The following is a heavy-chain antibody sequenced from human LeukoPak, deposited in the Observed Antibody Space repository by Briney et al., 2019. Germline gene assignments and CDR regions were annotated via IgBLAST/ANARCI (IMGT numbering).Heavy chain of an antibody. J-gene: IGHJ4*02. D-gene: IGHD3-22*01. V-gene: IGHV4-59*01. Sequence: PSETLSLTCTVSGGSISSYYWSWIRQPPGKGLEWIGYIYYSGSTNYNPSLKSRVTISVDTSKNQFSLKLSSATAADTAVYYCARSGKRANYYDSSGYYYAFDYWGQGTLVTVSS. CDR1: GGSISSYY. CDR3: ARSGKRANYYDSSGYYYAFDY. CDR2: IYYSGST.